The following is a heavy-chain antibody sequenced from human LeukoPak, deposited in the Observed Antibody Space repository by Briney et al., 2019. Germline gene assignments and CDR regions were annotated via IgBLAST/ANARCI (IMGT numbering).Heavy chain of an antibody. Sequence: PSGTLSLNCSVSGGSISSYYWSWIRQPPGKGLEWIGYIYTSGSPNYNPSLKSRVTMSVDMSRRQFSLMLSSVTAADTAVYYCARATQRYCSGTTCFPYWFDPWGQGTLVTVSS. V-gene: IGHV4-4*09. J-gene: IGHJ5*02. D-gene: IGHD2-2*01. CDR3: ARATQRYCSGTTCFPYWFDP. CDR2: IYTSGSP. CDR1: GGSISSYY.